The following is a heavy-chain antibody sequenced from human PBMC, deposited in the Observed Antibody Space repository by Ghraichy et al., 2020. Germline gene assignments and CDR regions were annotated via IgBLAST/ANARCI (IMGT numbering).Heavy chain of an antibody. V-gene: IGHV1-58*01. CDR2: IVVGSGNT. Sequence: SVKVSCKASGFTFTSSAVQWVRQARGQRLEWIGWIVVGSGNTNYAQKFQERVTITRDMSTSTAYMELSSLRSEDTAVYYCAALKIGGVTPIIPYYWGQGTLVTVSS. CDR1: GFTFTSSA. J-gene: IGHJ4*02. CDR3: AALKIGGVTPIIPYY. D-gene: IGHD2-21*02.